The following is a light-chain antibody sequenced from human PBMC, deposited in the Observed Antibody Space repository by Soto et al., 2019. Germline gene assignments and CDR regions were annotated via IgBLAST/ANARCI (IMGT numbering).Light chain of an antibody. CDR1: QTVDSTF. Sequence: EIVVTQSPGSLSLSPRERATLSCRASQTVDSTFFAWYQKKPGQAPRLLIYGASKRATDIPDRFSGSGSGTDFTLTISRLEPEDFAVYYCQQYMSSVTFGQGTKVEIK. J-gene: IGKJ1*01. CDR2: GAS. V-gene: IGKV3-20*01. CDR3: QQYMSSVT.